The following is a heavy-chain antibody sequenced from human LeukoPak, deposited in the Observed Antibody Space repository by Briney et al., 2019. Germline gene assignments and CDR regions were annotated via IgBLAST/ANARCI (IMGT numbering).Heavy chain of an antibody. J-gene: IGHJ6*03. CDR1: GGTFSNNA. CDR3: ARATGYCSSTSCYGGQYYYYMDV. V-gene: IGHV1-69*13. CDR2: IIPIFGTT. D-gene: IGHD2-2*01. Sequence: ASVKVSCKASGGTFSNNAISWVRQAPGQGLEWMGGIIPIFGTTNYAQKFQGRVTITADESTSTAYMELRSLRSEDTAVYYCARATGYCSSTSCYGGQYYYYMDVWGKGTTVTASS.